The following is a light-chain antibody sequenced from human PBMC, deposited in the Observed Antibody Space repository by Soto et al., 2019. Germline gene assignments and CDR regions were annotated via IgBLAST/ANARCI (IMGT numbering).Light chain of an antibody. CDR2: DGS. CDR3: PPYAGTPVV. Sequence: QSALTQPASVSGSPGQSITISCTGTSSDVGSYNLVSWYQQHPGKAPKLMIYDGSQRPSGVSNRFFASKSGTTASLTISGLQAGGQADFFRPPYAGTPVVFRRRTKLTVL. J-gene: IGLJ2*01. CDR1: SSDVGSYNL. V-gene: IGLV2-23*01.